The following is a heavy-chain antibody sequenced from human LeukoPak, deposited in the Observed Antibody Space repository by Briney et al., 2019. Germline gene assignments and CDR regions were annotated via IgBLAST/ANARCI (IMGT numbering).Heavy chain of an antibody. D-gene: IGHD3-9*01. V-gene: IGHV1-69*06. CDR1: GGTFSSYA. J-gene: IGHJ6*03. CDR3: ARDLTLNYYYYYMDV. Sequence: ASVNVSCKASGGTFSSYAISWVRQAPGQGLEWMGGIIPIFGTANYAQKFQGRVTITADKSTSTAYMELSSLRSEDTAVYYCARDLTLNYYYYYMDVWGKGTTVTVSS. CDR2: IIPIFGTA.